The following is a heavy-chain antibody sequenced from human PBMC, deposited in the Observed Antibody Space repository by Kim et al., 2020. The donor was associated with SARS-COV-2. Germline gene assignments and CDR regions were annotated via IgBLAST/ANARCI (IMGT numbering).Heavy chain of an antibody. CDR2: ISSSSSYI. CDR1: GFTFSSYS. Sequence: GGSLRLSCAASGFTFSSYSMNWVRQAPGKGLEWVSSISSSSSYIYYADSVKGRFTISRDNAKNSLYLQMNSLRAEDTAVYYCARGAWPPEGGGFLEWFYYGMDVWGQGTTVTVSS. J-gene: IGHJ6*02. D-gene: IGHD3-3*01. CDR3: ARGAWPPEGGGFLEWFYYGMDV. V-gene: IGHV3-21*01.